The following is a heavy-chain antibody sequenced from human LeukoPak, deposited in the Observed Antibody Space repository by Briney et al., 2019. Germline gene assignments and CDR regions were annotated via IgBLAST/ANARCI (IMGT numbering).Heavy chain of an antibody. Sequence: GGSLRLSCAASGFTFNNYIMNWVRQAPGKGLEWVSSISSSSDYIYYADSVKVRFTISRDNAKNSLYLQINSLRAEDMAVYYCARDSSGWSVDYMDVWGKGTTVTISS. D-gene: IGHD6-19*01. CDR2: ISSSSDYI. CDR3: ARDSSGWSVDYMDV. V-gene: IGHV3-21*01. J-gene: IGHJ6*03. CDR1: GFTFNNYI.